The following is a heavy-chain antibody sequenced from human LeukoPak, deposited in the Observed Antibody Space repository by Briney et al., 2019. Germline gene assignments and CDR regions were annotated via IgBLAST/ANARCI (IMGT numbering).Heavy chain of an antibody. J-gene: IGHJ4*02. V-gene: IGHV1-18*01. CDR2: ISAYNGDT. D-gene: IGHD3-22*01. CDR1: GYTFTSYG. Sequence: ASVKVSFKASGYTFTSYGRNWVRQAPGQGLEWMGWISAYNGDTNYAQKLQGRVTMTTDTSTRTAYMELRSLRSDDTAVYYCARDGGEVYNYDSSAHPGFDYWGQGTLVTVSS. CDR3: ARDGGEVYNYDSSAHPGFDY.